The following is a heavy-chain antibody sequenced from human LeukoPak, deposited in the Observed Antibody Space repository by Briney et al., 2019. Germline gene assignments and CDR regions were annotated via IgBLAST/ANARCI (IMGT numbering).Heavy chain of an antibody. J-gene: IGHJ4*02. Sequence: PSETLSLTCTVSGGSISSGSYYWSWIRQPAGKGLEWIGRIYTSGSTNYNPSLKSRVTISVDTSKNQFSLKLSSVTAADTAVYYCARGGPDFDWLLPFDYWGQGTLVTVSS. CDR2: IYTSGST. CDR3: ARGGPDFDWLLPFDY. D-gene: IGHD3-9*01. V-gene: IGHV4-61*02. CDR1: GGSISSGSYY.